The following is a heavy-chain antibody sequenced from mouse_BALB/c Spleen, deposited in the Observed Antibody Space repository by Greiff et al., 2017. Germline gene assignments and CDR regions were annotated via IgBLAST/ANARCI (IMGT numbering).Heavy chain of an antibody. Sequence: QVQLQQSAAELARPGASVKMSCKASGYTFTSYTMHWVKQRPGQGLEWIGYINPSSGYTEYNQKFKDKTTLTADKSSSTAYMQLSSLTSEDSAVYYCARRGFYGYGFAYWGQGTLVTVSA. CDR1: GYTFTSYT. V-gene: IGHV1-4*02. CDR2: INPSSGYT. D-gene: IGHD2-2*01. CDR3: ARRGFYGYGFAY. J-gene: IGHJ3*01.